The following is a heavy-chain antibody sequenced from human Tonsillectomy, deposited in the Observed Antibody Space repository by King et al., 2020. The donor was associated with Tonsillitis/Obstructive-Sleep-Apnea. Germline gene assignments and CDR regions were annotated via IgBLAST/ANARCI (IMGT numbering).Heavy chain of an antibody. CDR2: ISYDGSNK. CDR3: ARNLGWLPPRNAFDI. Sequence: VQLVESGGGVVQPGRSLRLSCAASGFTFSSYAMHWVRQAPGKGLEWVAVISYDGSNKYYADSVKGRFTISRDNSKNTLYLQMNSLRAEDTAVYYCARNLGWLPPRNAFDIWGQGTMVTVSS. J-gene: IGHJ3*02. CDR1: GFTFSSYA. D-gene: IGHD5-12*01. V-gene: IGHV3-30*04.